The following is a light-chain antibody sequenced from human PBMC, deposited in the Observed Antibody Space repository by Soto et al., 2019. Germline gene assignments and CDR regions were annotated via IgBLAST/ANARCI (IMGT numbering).Light chain of an antibody. CDR2: GAS. V-gene: IGKV3-20*01. J-gene: IGKJ1*01. Sequence: EIGMTQSPATLSVSPGERATLSCRASQSVSSNLAWYQQKPGQAPRLLIYGASSRATGIPDRFSGSGSATDFTLTISRLEPEDFAVYYCQQYGNSPQTFGQGTKVDIK. CDR3: QQYGNSPQT. CDR1: QSVSSN.